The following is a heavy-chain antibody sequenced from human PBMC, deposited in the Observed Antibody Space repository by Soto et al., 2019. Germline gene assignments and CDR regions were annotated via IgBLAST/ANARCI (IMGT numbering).Heavy chain of an antibody. V-gene: IGHV4-31*03. J-gene: IGHJ4*02. CDR3: ERRRGGVVNMNFDY. CDR2: IYYSGST. CDR1: GGSISSGGYY. D-gene: IGHD3-3*01. Sequence: PSETLSLTCTVSGGSISSGGYYWSWIRQHPGKGLEWIGYIYYSGSTYYNPSLKSRVTISVDTSKNQFSLKLSSVTAADTAVYYCERRRGGVVNMNFDYWGQGTMVTVSS.